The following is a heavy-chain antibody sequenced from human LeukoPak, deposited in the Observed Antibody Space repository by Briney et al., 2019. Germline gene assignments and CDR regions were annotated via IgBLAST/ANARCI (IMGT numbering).Heavy chain of an antibody. CDR2: INHRTNT. V-gene: IGHV4-34*01. CDR3: ARRAWNDDYGDYDLDY. Sequence: SETLSLTCAVYGGSFSGYYWSWIRQPPGKGLEWIGEINHRTNTNYNPSLKRRVTISVDTSKNQFSLKVRSATAADTAVYYCARRAWNDDYGDYDLDYWGQGALVTVSS. CDR1: GGSFSGYY. D-gene: IGHD4-17*01. J-gene: IGHJ4*02.